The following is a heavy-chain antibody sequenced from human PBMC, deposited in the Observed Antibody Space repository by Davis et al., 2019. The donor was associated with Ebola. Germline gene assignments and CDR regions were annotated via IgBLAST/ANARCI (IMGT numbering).Heavy chain of an antibody. CDR2: INHSGST. CDR3: ARQAPNYGSGNFYDYYGMDV. CDR1: GGSFSGYY. V-gene: IGHV4-34*01. Sequence: MPSETLSLTCAVYGGSFSGYYWSWIRQPPGKGLEWIGEINHSGSTNYNPSLKSRVTISVDTSKNQFSLKLSSVTAADTAVYYCARQAPNYGSGNFYDYYGMDVWGKGTTVTVSS. D-gene: IGHD3-10*01. J-gene: IGHJ6*04.